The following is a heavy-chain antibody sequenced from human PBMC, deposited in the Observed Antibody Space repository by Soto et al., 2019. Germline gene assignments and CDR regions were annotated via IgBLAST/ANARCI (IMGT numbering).Heavy chain of an antibody. CDR1: GFTFSSYS. CDR2: ISSSSSYI. V-gene: IGHV3-21*01. J-gene: IGHJ4*02. CDR3: ARDSEWELASDY. Sequence: PGGSLRLSCAASGFTFSSYSMNWVRQAPGKGLEWVSSISSSSSYIYYADSVKGRITISRGNAKNSLYLQMNSLRAEDTAVYYCARDSEWELASDYWGQGTLVTVSS. D-gene: IGHD1-26*01.